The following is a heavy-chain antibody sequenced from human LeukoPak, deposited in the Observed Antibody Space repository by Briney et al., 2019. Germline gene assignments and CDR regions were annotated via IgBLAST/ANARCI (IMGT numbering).Heavy chain of an antibody. Sequence: ETLSLTCAVYGGSFSGYYWSWVRQAPGKGLEWVANIKQDGSEKYYVDSVKGRFTISRDNAKNSLYLQMNSLRAEDTAVYYCARDQYGDYGNYYYYYMDVWGKGTTVTVSS. CDR2: IKQDGSEK. V-gene: IGHV3-7*01. J-gene: IGHJ6*03. CDR1: GGSFSGYY. CDR3: ARDQYGDYGNYYYYYMDV. D-gene: IGHD4-17*01.